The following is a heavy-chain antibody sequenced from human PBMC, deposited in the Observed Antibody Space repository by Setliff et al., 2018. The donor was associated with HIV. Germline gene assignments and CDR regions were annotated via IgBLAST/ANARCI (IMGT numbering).Heavy chain of an antibody. D-gene: IGHD6-19*01. J-gene: IGHJ4*02. CDR2: RNPNSGNT. Sequence: ASVKVSCKASGYSFTNSDVNWVRQATGQGLEWMGWRNPNSGNTGYAQNFQGRVTMTRNTSITTAYMDLSSLTSEDTAVYYCVIRKAGSGGSRPIDYWGQGTPVTVSS. CDR1: GYSFTNSD. V-gene: IGHV1-8*01. CDR3: VIRKAGSGGSRPIDY.